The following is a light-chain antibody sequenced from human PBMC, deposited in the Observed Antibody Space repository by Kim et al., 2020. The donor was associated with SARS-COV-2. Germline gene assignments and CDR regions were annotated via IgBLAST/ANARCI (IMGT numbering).Light chain of an antibody. Sequence: SYELTQPLSVSVALGPTATIPCGGNNIENKNVHWYHQRPGQAPVLVMYRDKKRPSGIPERLSGSNSGNTATLTISRVEAGDEGDYYCQVWDSRTVVFGGGTKLAVL. CDR2: RDK. V-gene: IGLV3-9*01. CDR3: QVWDSRTVV. CDR1: NIENKN. J-gene: IGLJ2*01.